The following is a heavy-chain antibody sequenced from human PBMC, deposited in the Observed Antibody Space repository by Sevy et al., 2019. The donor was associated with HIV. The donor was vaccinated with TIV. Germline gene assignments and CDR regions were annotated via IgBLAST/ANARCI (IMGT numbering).Heavy chain of an antibody. CDR1: GFTFSSYA. J-gene: IGHJ6*03. Sequence: GGCLRLSCAASGFTFSSYAMHWVRQAPGKGLEWVAVISYDGSNKYYADSVKGRFTISRDNSKNTLYLQMNSLRAEDTAVYYCAREAGSSWYRDGYYYYMDVWGKGTTVTVSS. D-gene: IGHD6-13*01. CDR2: ISYDGSNK. CDR3: AREAGSSWYRDGYYYYMDV. V-gene: IGHV3-30-3*01.